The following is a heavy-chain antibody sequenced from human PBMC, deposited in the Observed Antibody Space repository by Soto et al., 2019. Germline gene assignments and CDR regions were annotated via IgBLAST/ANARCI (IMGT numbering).Heavy chain of an antibody. CDR1: GYTFTSYA. J-gene: IGHJ4*02. CDR3: ARDNVGATPPFDY. Sequence: GASVKVSCKASGYTFTSYAMHWVRQAPGQRLEWMGWISAYNGNTNYAQKLQGRVTMTTDTSTSTAYMELRSLRSDDTAVYYCARDNVGATPPFDYWGQGTLVTVSS. D-gene: IGHD1-26*01. CDR2: ISAYNGNT. V-gene: IGHV1-18*01.